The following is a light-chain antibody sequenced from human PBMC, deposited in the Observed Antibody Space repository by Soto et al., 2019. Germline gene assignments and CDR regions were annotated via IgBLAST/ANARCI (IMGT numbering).Light chain of an antibody. J-gene: IGKJ1*01. CDR3: QQYGGPVPWT. CDR1: QTISRNY. CDR2: GAS. Sequence: EVVLTQSPGTLSLSPGERATVSCRASQTISRNYLAWYQKKPGQAPRLLIYGASTRATGIPDRFTGSGSGTEFTLTIARLEPEDFAGNYCQQYGGPVPWTFGQGTKVEV. V-gene: IGKV3-20*01.